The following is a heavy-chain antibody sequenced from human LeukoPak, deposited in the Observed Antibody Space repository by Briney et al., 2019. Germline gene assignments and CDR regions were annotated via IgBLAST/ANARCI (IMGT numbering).Heavy chain of an antibody. Sequence: GASVKVSCKASGYAFSSYGISWVRQARGQGLEWMGWISVNNGNTHYAQKFQGRVTMTTDTSTSTAYMELSRLRSDDTAVYYCARGGNWNDVEYLDYWGQGTLVTVSS. CDR3: ARGGNWNDVEYLDY. V-gene: IGHV1-18*01. J-gene: IGHJ4*02. D-gene: IGHD1-1*01. CDR1: GYAFSSYG. CDR2: ISVNNGNT.